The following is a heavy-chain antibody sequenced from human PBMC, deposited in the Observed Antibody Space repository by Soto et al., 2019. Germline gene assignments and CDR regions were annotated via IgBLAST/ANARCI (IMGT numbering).Heavy chain of an antibody. CDR3: ARQGMYYYGSGSYYNWFDP. Sequence: SETLSLTCAVSGGSISSGGYSWSWIRQPPGKGLEWIGYIYHSGSTYYNPSLKSRVTISVDTSKNQFSLKLSSVTAADTAVYYCARQGMYYYGSGSYYNWFDPWGQGTLVTVSS. D-gene: IGHD3-10*01. J-gene: IGHJ5*02. CDR1: GGSISSGGYS. V-gene: IGHV4-30-2*01. CDR2: IYHSGST.